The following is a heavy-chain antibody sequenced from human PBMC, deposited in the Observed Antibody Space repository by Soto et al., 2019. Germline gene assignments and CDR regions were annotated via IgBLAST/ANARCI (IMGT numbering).Heavy chain of an antibody. Sequence: SETLSLTCAVYGGSFSGYYWSWIRQPPGKGLEWIGEINHSGSTNYNPSLKSRVTISVDTSKNQFSLKLSSVTAADTAVYYCARGSVVPAAKVGYFDYWGQGTLVTVS. CDR1: GGSFSGYY. CDR2: INHSGST. D-gene: IGHD2-2*01. V-gene: IGHV4-34*01. J-gene: IGHJ4*02. CDR3: ARGSVVPAAKVGYFDY.